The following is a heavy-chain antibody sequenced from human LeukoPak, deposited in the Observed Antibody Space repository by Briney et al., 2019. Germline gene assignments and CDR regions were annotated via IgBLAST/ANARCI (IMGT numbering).Heavy chain of an antibody. CDR3: ARDPPDYYDSSGYYTGNWFDP. J-gene: IGHJ5*02. Sequence: GASVKVSCKASGGTFSSYAISWVRQAPGQGLEWMGGIIPIFGTANYAQKFQGRVTITADESTSTAYMELSSLRSEDTAVYYCARDPPDYYDSSGYYTGNWFDPWGQGTLVTVSS. CDR2: IIPIFGTA. D-gene: IGHD3-22*01. V-gene: IGHV1-69*13. CDR1: GGTFSSYA.